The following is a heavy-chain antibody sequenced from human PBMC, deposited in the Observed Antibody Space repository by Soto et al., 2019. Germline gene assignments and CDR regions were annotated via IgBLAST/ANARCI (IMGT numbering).Heavy chain of an antibody. J-gene: IGHJ4*02. CDR2: ISSSSSYI. CDR1: GFTFSSYS. CDR3: ARDHLGYCSSTSCYLLDY. Sequence: GGSLRLSCAASGFTFSSYSMNWVRQAPGKGLEWVSSISSSSSYIYYADSVKGRFTISRDNAKNSLYLQMNSLRAEDTAVYYCARDHLGYCSSTSCYLLDYWGQGTLVTVSS. D-gene: IGHD2-2*01. V-gene: IGHV3-21*01.